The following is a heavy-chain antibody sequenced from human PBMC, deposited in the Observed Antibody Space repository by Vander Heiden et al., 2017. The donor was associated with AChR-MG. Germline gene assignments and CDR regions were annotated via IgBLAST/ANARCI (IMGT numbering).Heavy chain of an antibody. D-gene: IGHD2-15*01. Sequence: QVQVPDSGPGLVQPSETLSLPCTVSAGAINEYYWSWLRQPPGTGLEPIGNVSYRGRTNYNPSHQSRVTISVDTPKDQFSLTLTSVTAADTAVYYGARSRTDCSGAGCYSSSEDAFDVWGQGTMVTVSS. CDR2: VSYRGRT. V-gene: IGHV4-59*08. CDR1: AGAINEYY. CDR3: ARSRTDCSGAGCYSSSEDAFDV. J-gene: IGHJ3*01.